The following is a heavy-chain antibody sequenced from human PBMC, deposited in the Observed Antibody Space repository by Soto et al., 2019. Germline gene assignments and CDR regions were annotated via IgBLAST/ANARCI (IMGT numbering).Heavy chain of an antibody. D-gene: IGHD1-1*01. CDR1: GFTFRSFT. CDR3: ARDPTTRNYFDH. V-gene: IGHV3-30-3*01. J-gene: IGHJ4*02. CDR2: ISYDGNNK. Sequence: PGGSLRLSCTASGFTFRSFTMGWVRQAPGKGLEWVALISYDGNNKYYAESVKGRFTISRDNFKNTLYLEMSSLRPEDTAVYYCARDPTTRNYFDHWGQGTLVTVSS.